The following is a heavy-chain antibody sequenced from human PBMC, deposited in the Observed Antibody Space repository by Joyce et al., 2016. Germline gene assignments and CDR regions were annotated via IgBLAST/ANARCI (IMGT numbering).Heavy chain of an antibody. V-gene: IGHV3-53*01. CDR3: ARGGASYDSTGFFAH. CDR1: GFSVSTSY. Sequence: EVQLVESGGGLMQRGGSLRLSCAASGFSVSTSYMTWIRQAPGRGLEWVAVIYNDGTTYYGDSVKGRVTIARDNSKNMLFLQMNSLGVEDTALYYCARGGASYDSTGFFAHWGQGTLVTVSS. D-gene: IGHD3-22*01. CDR2: IYNDGTT. J-gene: IGHJ5*02.